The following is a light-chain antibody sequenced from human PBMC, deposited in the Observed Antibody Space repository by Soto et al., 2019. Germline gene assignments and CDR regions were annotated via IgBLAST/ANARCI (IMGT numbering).Light chain of an antibody. J-gene: IGKJ4*01. CDR1: QGIAPY. CDR3: QKYNSAPLT. CDR2: ATS. Sequence: DVQMTQSPSSLSAFVGDRVTITCRASQGIAPYLAWFQQKPGKDPKLLIYATSTLQSGVPSRFSGSGSGTDFTLTINSLQPEDGGTYYCQKYNSAPLTFGGGTKVEIK. V-gene: IGKV1-27*01.